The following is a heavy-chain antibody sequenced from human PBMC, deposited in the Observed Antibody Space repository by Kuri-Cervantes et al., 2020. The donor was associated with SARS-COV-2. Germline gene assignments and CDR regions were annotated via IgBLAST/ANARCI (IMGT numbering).Heavy chain of an antibody. CDR3: ARDAAVPAAISSYYYMDV. CDR2: ISSSSSYI. J-gene: IGHJ6*03. V-gene: IGHV3-21*01. CDR1: GFTFSSYS. Sequence: GSLRLSCAASGFTFSSYSMNWVRQAPGKGLEWVSSISSSSSYIYYADSVKGRFTISRDNAKNSPYLQMNSLRAEDTAVYYCARDAAVPAAISSYYYMDVWGKGTTVTVSS. D-gene: IGHD2-2*01.